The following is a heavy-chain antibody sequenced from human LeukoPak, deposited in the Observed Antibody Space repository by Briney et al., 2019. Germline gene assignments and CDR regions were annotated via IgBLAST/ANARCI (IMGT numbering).Heavy chain of an antibody. D-gene: IGHD6-19*01. CDR2: ISPNRGDT. CDR3: ARGSVLGTSSWFDP. Sequence: ASVKVSCKASGYSFSGFFIHWVRPAPGQGLEWMGWISPNRGDTNYAQKFEGRVTMTTDTSLNTIYMQLSSLRLDDTAVYFCARGSVLGTSSWFDPWGQGTLVTVSS. CDR1: GYSFSGFF. J-gene: IGHJ5*02. V-gene: IGHV1-2*02.